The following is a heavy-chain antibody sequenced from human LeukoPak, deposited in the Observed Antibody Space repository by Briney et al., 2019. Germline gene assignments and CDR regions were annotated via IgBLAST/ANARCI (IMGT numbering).Heavy chain of an antibody. Sequence: GGSLRLSCAASGFTFSSYAMGWVRQAPGKGLEWVSAISGSGGSTYYADSVKGRFTISRDNSKNTLYLQMNSLRAEDTAVYYCAKEGVVVVPAAIVVYFDYWGQGTLVTVSS. CDR3: AKEGVVVVPAAIVVYFDY. J-gene: IGHJ4*02. CDR1: GFTFSSYA. CDR2: ISGSGGST. V-gene: IGHV3-23*01. D-gene: IGHD2-2*01.